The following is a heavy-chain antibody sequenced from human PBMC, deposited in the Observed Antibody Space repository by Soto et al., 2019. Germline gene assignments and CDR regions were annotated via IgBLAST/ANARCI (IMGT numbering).Heavy chain of an antibody. Sequence: ASVKVSCKVSGYTLTELSMHWSRQPPGKGLEWMGGFDPEDGETIYAQKFQGRVTMTEDTSTDTAYMELSSLRSEDTAVYYCATLSNDFWSGPNNWFDPWGQGTLVTVSS. CDR2: FDPEDGET. CDR1: GYTLTELS. CDR3: ATLSNDFWSGPNNWFDP. D-gene: IGHD3-3*01. J-gene: IGHJ5*02. V-gene: IGHV1-24*01.